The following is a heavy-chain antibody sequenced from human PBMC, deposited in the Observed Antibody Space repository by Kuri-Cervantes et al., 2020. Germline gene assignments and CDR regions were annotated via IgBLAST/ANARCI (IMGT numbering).Heavy chain of an antibody. V-gene: IGHV1-46*01. Sequence: ASVKVSCKASGYTFTGYYMHWVRQAPGQGLEWMGIINPSGGSTSYAQKFQGRVTMTRDTSTSTVYMELSSLRSEDTAVYYCARDHGGIAAAGTLDYWGQGTLVTVSS. D-gene: IGHD6-13*01. CDR2: INPSGGST. CDR1: GYTFTGYY. J-gene: IGHJ4*02. CDR3: ARDHGGIAAAGTLDY.